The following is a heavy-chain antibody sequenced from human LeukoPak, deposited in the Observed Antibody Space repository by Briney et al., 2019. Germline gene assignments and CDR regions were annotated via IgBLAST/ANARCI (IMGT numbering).Heavy chain of an antibody. Sequence: SETPSLTCAVYGGSFSGYYWSWIRQPPGKGLEWIGEINHSGSTSYNPSLKSRVTISVDTSKNQFSLKLSSVTAADTTVYYCARDPISMVANAQTFDYWGQGTLVTVSS. CDR3: ARDPISMVANAQTFDY. CDR1: GGSFSGYY. V-gene: IGHV4-34*01. CDR2: INHSGST. D-gene: IGHD3-10*01. J-gene: IGHJ4*02.